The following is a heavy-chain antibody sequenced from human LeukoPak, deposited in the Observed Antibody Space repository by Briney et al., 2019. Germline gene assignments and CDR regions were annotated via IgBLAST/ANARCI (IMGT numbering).Heavy chain of an antibody. V-gene: IGHV3-23*01. CDR3: AKDLTVPMFVKFDY. CDR1: GFSFNNYA. D-gene: IGHD3-10*02. CDR2: ITGNDGSA. Sequence: GGSLRPSCAPSGFSFNNYAMSWVRQPARRGREWVSVITGNDGSAYYADSVKGRFTISRDDSKSMLYLQMSSLRAEDTAVYYCAKDLTVPMFVKFDYWGRGTLVTVSS. J-gene: IGHJ4*02.